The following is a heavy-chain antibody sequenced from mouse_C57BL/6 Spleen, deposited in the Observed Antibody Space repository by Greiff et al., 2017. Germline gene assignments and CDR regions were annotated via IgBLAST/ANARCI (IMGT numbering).Heavy chain of an antibody. Sequence: QVQLKQSGAELMKPGASVKLSCKATGYTFTGYWIEWVKQRPGHGLEWIGWILPGSGSTNYNEKFKGKATFTADTSSNTAYMQLSSLTADDSAIYYWAREGLLRWFAYWGQGTLVTVSA. CDR1: GYTFTGYW. CDR2: ILPGSGST. CDR3: AREGLLRWFAY. V-gene: IGHV1-9*01. D-gene: IGHD1-1*01. J-gene: IGHJ3*01.